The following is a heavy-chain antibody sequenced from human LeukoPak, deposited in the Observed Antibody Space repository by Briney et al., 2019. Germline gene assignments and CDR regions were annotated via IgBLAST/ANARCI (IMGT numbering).Heavy chain of an antibody. D-gene: IGHD1-26*01. CDR2: IYTSGST. J-gene: IGHJ4*02. CDR3: ARDGPSGRSDPIFDY. Sequence: SETLFLTCTVSGGSISSYYWSWIRQPAGKGLEWIGRIYTSGSTNYNPSLKSRVTMSVDTSKNQFSLKLSSVTAADTAVYYCARDGPSGRSDPIFDYWGQGTLVTVSS. V-gene: IGHV4-4*07. CDR1: GGSISSYY.